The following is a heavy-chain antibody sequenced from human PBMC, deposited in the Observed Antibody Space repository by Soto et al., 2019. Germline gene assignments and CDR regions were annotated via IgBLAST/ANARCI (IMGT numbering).Heavy chain of an antibody. CDR1: GGSISSSSYY. V-gene: IGHV4-39*01. CDR2: IYYSGST. J-gene: IGHJ5*02. Sequence: QLQLQESGPGLVKPSETLSLTCTVSGGSISSSSYYWGWIRQPPGKGLEWIGSIYYSGSTYYNPSLKSRVTISVDTSMNQFSLKLSSVTAADTAVYYCARHSSWLRFFNWFDPWGQGTLVTVSS. CDR3: ARHSSWLRFFNWFDP. D-gene: IGHD5-12*01.